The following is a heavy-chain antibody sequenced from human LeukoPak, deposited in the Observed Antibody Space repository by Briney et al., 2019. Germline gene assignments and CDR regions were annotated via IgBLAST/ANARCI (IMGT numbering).Heavy chain of an antibody. CDR2: ISSSSSTI. J-gene: IGHJ4*02. V-gene: IGHV3-48*01. CDR3: VTDFPVY. Sequence: GGSLRLSCAASGFTFSNAWMSWVRQAPGKGLEWVSYISSSSSTIYYADSVKGRFTISRDNAKNSLYLQMNSLRVEDSAVYYCVTDFPVYWGQGTLVTVSS. CDR1: GFTFSNAW.